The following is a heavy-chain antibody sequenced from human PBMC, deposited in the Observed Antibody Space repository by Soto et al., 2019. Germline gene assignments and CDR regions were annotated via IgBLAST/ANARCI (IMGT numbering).Heavy chain of an antibody. J-gene: IGHJ4*02. D-gene: IGHD3-16*01. Sequence: SETLSLTCSVSGGSIRSSNYYWGLIRQPPGKGLEWIGSINYSGSTSYNLSLKSRATISVDTAKNQFSLNLKSVTAADTAVYYCAGITTPGYWGQGALVTVSS. CDR1: GGSIRSSNYY. CDR2: INYSGST. CDR3: AGITTPGY. V-gene: IGHV4-39*01.